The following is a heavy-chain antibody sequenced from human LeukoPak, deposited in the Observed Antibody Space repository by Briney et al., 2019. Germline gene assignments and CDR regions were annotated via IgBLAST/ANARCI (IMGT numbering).Heavy chain of an antibody. CDR3: ARGSGVDYDILTGQNGVLAFDI. Sequence: PSETLSLTCAVYGGSFSGYYWSWIRQPPGKGLEWIGEINHSGSTNYNPSLKSRVTISVDTSKNQFSLKLSSVTAADTAVYYCARGSGVDYDILTGQNGVLAFDIWGQGTMVTVSS. CDR2: INHSGST. CDR1: GGSFSGYY. J-gene: IGHJ3*02. D-gene: IGHD3-9*01. V-gene: IGHV4-34*01.